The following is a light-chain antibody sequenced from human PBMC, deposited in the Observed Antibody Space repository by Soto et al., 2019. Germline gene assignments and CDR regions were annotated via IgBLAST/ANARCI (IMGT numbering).Light chain of an antibody. CDR2: GAS. J-gene: IGKJ4*01. CDR3: QQYDSSPLT. CDR1: QTVASN. Sequence: EIVMTQSPVTLSVSPGERVTLSCRASQTVASNLAWYQQKPGQAPRVLIYGASRRATGIPDRFSGSGSGTDFTLTISRLEPEDFAVYYCQQYDSSPLTFGGGTKVDIK. V-gene: IGKV3-20*01.